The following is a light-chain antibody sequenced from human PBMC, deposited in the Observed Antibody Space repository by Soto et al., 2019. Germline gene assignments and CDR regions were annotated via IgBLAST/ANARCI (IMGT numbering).Light chain of an antibody. J-gene: IGLJ7*01. Sequence: QSVLTQPPSASGTPGQRVTISCSGSSSNIGSNAVNWYQQLPGTAPKLLIYSSNLRPSGVSDRFSGSKSGTSASLAISGLQSEDEADYYCATWDDSLTGPVFGGGTKLTVL. CDR3: ATWDDSLTGPV. V-gene: IGLV1-44*01. CDR2: SSN. CDR1: SSNIGSNA.